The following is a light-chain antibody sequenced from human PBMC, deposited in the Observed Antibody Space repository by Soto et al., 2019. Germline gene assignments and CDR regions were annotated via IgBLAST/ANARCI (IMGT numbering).Light chain of an antibody. CDR2: GAS. V-gene: IGKV3-15*01. CDR3: QQYNNWPSIT. J-gene: IGKJ5*01. CDR1: QSVSSN. Sequence: EIVMTQSPATLSVSPGERATLSCRASQSVSSNLAWYQQKPGQAPRLLIYGASTRATGIPARLSGSGSGTDFPLTISSLQSEDFAVYYCQQYNNWPSITFGQGTRLEIK.